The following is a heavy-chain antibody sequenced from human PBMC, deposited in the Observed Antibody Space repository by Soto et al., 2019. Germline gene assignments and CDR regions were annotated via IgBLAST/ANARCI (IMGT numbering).Heavy chain of an antibody. CDR1: GFTFSNHA. CDR2: ISSDGGAP. Sequence: EVQLVESGGGLVQPGGSLRLSCVASGFTFSNHAMHWVRQAPGKGLEHVSVISSDGGAPDYATSVKGRFTISRDNSKNTYYLQMGSLRVEDTAMHYGAGRWDAFDIWGQGTMVIVSS. V-gene: IGHV3-64*01. J-gene: IGHJ3*02. CDR3: AGRWDAFDI.